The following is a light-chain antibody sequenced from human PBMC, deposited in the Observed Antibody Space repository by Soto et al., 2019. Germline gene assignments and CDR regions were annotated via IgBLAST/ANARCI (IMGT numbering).Light chain of an antibody. J-gene: IGKJ4*01. V-gene: IGKV3D-15*01. CDR1: QSVSSN. Sequence: EIVMTQSPATLSVSPGERATLSCRASQSVSSNLAWYQQKPGQAPRLLIYGASTRATGIPARFSGSGSGTEFTLTISSLQSEDFAVYYCQQYNNWPNDALTFGGGTKVEIK. CDR3: QQYNNWPNDALT. CDR2: GAS.